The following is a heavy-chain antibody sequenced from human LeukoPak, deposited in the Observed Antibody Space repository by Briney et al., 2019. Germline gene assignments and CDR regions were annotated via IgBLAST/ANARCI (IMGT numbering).Heavy chain of an antibody. D-gene: IGHD5-24*01. J-gene: IGHJ4*02. V-gene: IGHV4-59*01. CDR1: GGSISSYY. Sequence: PETLALTCTVSGGSISSYYWSWIRQPPGKGLEWIGYIYYSGSTNYNPSLKSRVTISVDTSKNQFSLKLSSVTAADTAVYYCARDPGDGYNLGYFDYWGQGTLVTVSS. CDR2: IYYSGST. CDR3: ARDPGDGYNLGYFDY.